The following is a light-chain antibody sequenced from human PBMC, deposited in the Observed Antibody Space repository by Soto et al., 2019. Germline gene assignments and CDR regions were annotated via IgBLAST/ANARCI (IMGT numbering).Light chain of an antibody. J-gene: IGLJ2*01. CDR1: SSNIGAGYD. CDR3: QSYDRSLSVV. CDR2: GNT. Sequence: QLVLTQPPSVSGAPGQRVTISCTGSSSNIGAGYDVNWYQQLPGTAPKVLIYGNTNRPSGVPDRFSGSKSGTSASLAITGLQAEDGADYYCQSYDRSLSVVFGGGTKLTVL. V-gene: IGLV1-40*01.